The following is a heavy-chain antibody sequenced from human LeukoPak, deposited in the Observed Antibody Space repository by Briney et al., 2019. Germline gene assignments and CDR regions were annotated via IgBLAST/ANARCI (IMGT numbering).Heavy chain of an antibody. CDR2: ISAYNGNT. V-gene: IGHV1-18*01. CDR1: GYTFTSYG. J-gene: IGHJ4*02. CDR3: ARGYYYDSSGYYYDYFDY. D-gene: IGHD3-22*01. Sequence: ASVKVSCKASGYTFTSYGISWVRQAPGQGLEWMGWISAYNGNTNYALNLQGRVTTTTDTSTSTAYMELRSLRSDDTAMYYCARGYYYDSSGYYYDYFDYWGQGTLVTVSS.